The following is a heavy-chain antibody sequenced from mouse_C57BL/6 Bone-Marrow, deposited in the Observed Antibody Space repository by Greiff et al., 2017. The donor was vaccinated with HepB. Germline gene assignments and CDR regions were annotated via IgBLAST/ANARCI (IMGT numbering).Heavy chain of an antibody. CDR3: ARDVLSIYYYGSSYDWYFDV. CDR2: INYDGSST. J-gene: IGHJ1*03. Sequence: EVQLVESEGGLVQPGSSMKLSCTASGFTFSDYYMAWVRQVPEKGLEWVANINYDGSSTYYLDSLKSRFIISRDNAKNILYLQMSSLKSEDTATYYCARDVLSIYYYGSSYDWYFDVWGTGTTVTVSS. V-gene: IGHV5-16*01. CDR1: GFTFSDYY. D-gene: IGHD1-1*01.